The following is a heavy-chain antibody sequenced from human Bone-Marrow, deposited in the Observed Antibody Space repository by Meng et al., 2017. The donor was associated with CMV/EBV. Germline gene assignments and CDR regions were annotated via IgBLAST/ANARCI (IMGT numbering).Heavy chain of an antibody. D-gene: IGHD3-3*01. CDR1: GFTFSSYA. V-gene: IGHV3-23*01. J-gene: IGHJ4*02. CDR2: FSGSRVIT. CDR3: ARDSFWSGYDY. Sequence: GESLKISCAASGFTFSSYAMSWVRQAPGKGLEWVSSFSGSRVITYYADSVKGRFTISRDNSKNTLSLQMNSLTADDTAIYYCARDSFWSGYDYWGQGTLVTFSS.